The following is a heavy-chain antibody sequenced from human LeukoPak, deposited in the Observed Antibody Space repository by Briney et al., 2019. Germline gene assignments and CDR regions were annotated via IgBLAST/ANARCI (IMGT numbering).Heavy chain of an antibody. J-gene: IGHJ4*02. CDR1: GFTFSSDG. CDR2: ISYDGSNK. V-gene: IGHV3-30*03. D-gene: IGHD4-4*01. Sequence: GRSLRLSCAASGFTFSSDGMHWVRQAPGKGLEWVAVISYDGSNKYYADSVKGRFTISRDNSKNTLYLQMNSLRAEDTAVYYCASDYSNYGSYFDYWGQGTLVTVSS. CDR3: ASDYSNYGSYFDY.